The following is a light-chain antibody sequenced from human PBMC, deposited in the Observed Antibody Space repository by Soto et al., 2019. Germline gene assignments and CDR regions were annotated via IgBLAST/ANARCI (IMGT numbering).Light chain of an antibody. CDR1: SSNIGAGYD. Sequence: QSVLTQPPSVSGAQGQRVTISCTGSSSNIGAGYDVHWYQQLPGRAPKLLIYANSNRPSGVPDRFSGSRSGTSASLAITGLQAEDEADYSCQSYDSSLSGFYVFGTGTKLTVL. V-gene: IGLV1-40*01. CDR2: ANS. CDR3: QSYDSSLSGFYV. J-gene: IGLJ1*01.